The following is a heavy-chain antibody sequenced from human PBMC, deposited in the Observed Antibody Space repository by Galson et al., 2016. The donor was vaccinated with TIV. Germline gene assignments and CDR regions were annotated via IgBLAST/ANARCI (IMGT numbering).Heavy chain of an antibody. J-gene: IGHJ6*02. CDR2: IIPTFDVI. V-gene: IGHV1-69*04. CDR3: ARISLRGGSSAV. Sequence: SVKVSCKASGGTFGDYAISWVRQAPGQGPEWMGRIIPTFDVIIPAQKLQDRLIMTADRSTSTAYMELKSLRSKDTAVYYCARISLRGGSSAVWGRGTTVTVSS. D-gene: IGHD2-15*01. CDR1: GGTFGDYA.